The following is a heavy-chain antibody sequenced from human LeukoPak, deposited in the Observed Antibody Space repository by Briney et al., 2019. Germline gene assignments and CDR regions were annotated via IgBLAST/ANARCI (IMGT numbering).Heavy chain of an antibody. D-gene: IGHD3-10*01. Sequence: SETLSLTCTVSGGSISSSSYYWGWIRQPPGKGLEWIGSIYYSGSTYYNPSLKSRVTISVDTSKNQFSLKLSSVTAADTAVYYCARLVPLWFGELLVDYWGQGTLVTVSS. J-gene: IGHJ4*02. CDR3: ARLVPLWFGELLVDY. CDR1: GGSISSSSYY. V-gene: IGHV4-39*01. CDR2: IYYSGST.